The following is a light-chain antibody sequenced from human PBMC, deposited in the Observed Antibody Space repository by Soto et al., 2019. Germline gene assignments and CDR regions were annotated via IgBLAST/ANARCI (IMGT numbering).Light chain of an antibody. J-gene: IGLJ1*01. CDR1: SSNIGAGYD. CDR3: QSYDRSVSGSVV. V-gene: IGLV1-40*01. CDR2: GNI. Sequence: QSVLTQPPSVSGAPGQRVTISCTGSSSNIGAGYDVHWYQQLPGRAPKLLIFGNINRPSGVPDRFSGSKSGTSASLAITGLQAEDEADYYCQSYDRSVSGSVVFGTGTKVTAL.